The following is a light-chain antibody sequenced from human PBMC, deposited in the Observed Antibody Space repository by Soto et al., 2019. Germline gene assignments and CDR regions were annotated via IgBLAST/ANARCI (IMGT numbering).Light chain of an antibody. CDR3: QQYGSSPT. Sequence: EIVLTQSPGTLSLSPGERATLSCRASQSVRSSYLAWYQQKPGQTPRLLIYDASNRATGIPDRFSGCGSGTDFTLAISRLEPEDFAVYYCQQYGSSPTFGQGTKVEIK. CDR2: DAS. V-gene: IGKV3-20*01. CDR1: QSVRSSY. J-gene: IGKJ1*01.